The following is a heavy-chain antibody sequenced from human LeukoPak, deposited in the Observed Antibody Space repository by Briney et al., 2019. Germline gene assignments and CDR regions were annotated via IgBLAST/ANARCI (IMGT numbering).Heavy chain of an antibody. V-gene: IGHV1-2*02. D-gene: IGHD6-13*01. CDR3: ATRTRYTSSWYFSLGDLDY. CDR1: GFTFTGYY. Sequence: GASVKVSCTASGFTFTGYYIHWVRQAPGQGLEWMGWINPNSGGTNYAQKFQGRVTMTRDTSISTAYMELSRLRSDDTAVYYCATRTRYTSSWYFSLGDLDYWGQGTLVTVSS. CDR2: INPNSGGT. J-gene: IGHJ4*02.